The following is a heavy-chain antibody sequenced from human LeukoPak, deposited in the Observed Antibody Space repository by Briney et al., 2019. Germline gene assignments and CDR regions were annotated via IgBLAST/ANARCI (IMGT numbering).Heavy chain of an antibody. D-gene: IGHD3-16*02. V-gene: IGHV3-23*01. Sequence: SGGSLRLSCAASGFTFSSYAMSWVRQAPGKGLEWVSAISGSGGSTYYADSVKGRFTISRDNSKNTLYLQMNSLRAEDTAVYYCAKDRYVWGSYRSYYFDYWGQGTLVTVSS. J-gene: IGHJ4*02. CDR2: ISGSGGST. CDR1: GFTFSSYA. CDR3: AKDRYVWGSYRSYYFDY.